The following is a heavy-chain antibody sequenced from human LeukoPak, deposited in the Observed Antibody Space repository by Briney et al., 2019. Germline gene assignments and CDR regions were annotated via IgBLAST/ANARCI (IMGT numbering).Heavy chain of an antibody. Sequence: GGSLRLSCAASGFTFSDYYMSWIRQAPGKGLEWVSYISSGSTYTNYADSVKGRFTISRDNAKNSLYLQMNSLRAEDTAVYYCATISAVVITSATSGGGFWGQGTLVTVSS. V-gene: IGHV3-11*06. CDR2: ISSGSTYT. CDR1: GFTFSDYY. J-gene: IGHJ4*02. D-gene: IGHD4/OR15-4a*01. CDR3: ATISAVVITSATSGGGF.